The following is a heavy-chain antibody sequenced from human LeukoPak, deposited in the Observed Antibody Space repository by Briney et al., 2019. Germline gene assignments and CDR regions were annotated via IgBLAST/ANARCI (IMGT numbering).Heavy chain of an antibody. Sequence: GASVKVSCKASGYTLTELSMHWVRQAPGKGLEWMGGFDPEDGETNYAQKFQGRVTMTADTSTSTAYMELSSLRSEDTGVYYCARIRFSMVRGVILGPDFDYWGQGNLVTVSS. D-gene: IGHD3-10*01. CDR2: FDPEDGET. CDR1: GYTLTELS. J-gene: IGHJ4*02. V-gene: IGHV1-24*01. CDR3: ARIRFSMVRGVILGPDFDY.